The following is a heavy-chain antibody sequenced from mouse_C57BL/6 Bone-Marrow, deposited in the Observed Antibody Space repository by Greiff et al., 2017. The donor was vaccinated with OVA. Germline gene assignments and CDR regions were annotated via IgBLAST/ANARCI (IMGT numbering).Heavy chain of an antibody. D-gene: IGHD1-1*01. J-gene: IGHJ2*01. V-gene: IGHV14-2*01. CDR3: ATVITTVPFDY. CDR2: IDPEDGET. Sequence: EVQGVESGAELVKPGASVKLSCTASGFNIKDYYMHWVKQRTEQGLEWIGRIDPEDGETKYAPKFQGKATITADTSSNTAYLQLSSLTSEDTAVYYCATVITTVPFDYWGQGTTLTVSS. CDR1: GFNIKDYY.